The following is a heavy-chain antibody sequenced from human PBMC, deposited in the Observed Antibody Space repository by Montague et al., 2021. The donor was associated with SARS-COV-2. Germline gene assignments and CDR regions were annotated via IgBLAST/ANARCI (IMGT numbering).Heavy chain of an antibody. D-gene: IGHD3-22*01. CDR1: GFTFSSYS. V-gene: IGHV3-30-3*01. CDR2: ISYDGSNK. Sequence: SLRLSCAASGFTFSSYSMHWVRQAPGKGLEWVAVISYDGSNKYCADSVKGRFTISRDNSKNTLYLQMNSLRAEDTAVYYCARAGGYRDAFDIWGQGTTVTVSS. CDR3: ARAGGYRDAFDI. J-gene: IGHJ3*02.